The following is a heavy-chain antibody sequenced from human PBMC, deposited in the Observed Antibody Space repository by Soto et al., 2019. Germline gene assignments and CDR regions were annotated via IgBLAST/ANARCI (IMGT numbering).Heavy chain of an antibody. CDR1: GFTFSSYW. V-gene: IGHV3-74*01. CDR3: ARGTVRDHDFGDH. CDR2: ISSDGSST. Sequence: EVQLVESGGDLVQPGGSLRLSCAASGFTFSSYWMHWVRQVPGKGLVWVSRISSDGSSTNYADSVGGRCIISRDNAKNTLYLQVNSLRVEDTAVYYCARGTVRDHDFGDHWGQGTLVAVSS. J-gene: IGHJ4*02. D-gene: IGHD4-17*01.